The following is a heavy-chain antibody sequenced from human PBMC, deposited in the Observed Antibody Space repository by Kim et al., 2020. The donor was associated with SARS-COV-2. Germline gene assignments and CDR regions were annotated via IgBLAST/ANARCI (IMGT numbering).Heavy chain of an antibody. CDR2: INHSGST. CDR3: ARGWVTGTRLFDY. J-gene: IGHJ4*02. Sequence: SETLSLTCAVYGGSFSGYYWSWIRQPPGKGLEWIGEINHSGSTNYNPSLKSRVTISVDTSKNQFSLKLSSVTAADTAVYYCARGWVTGTRLFDYWGQGTL. D-gene: IGHD1-7*01. CDR1: GGSFSGYY. V-gene: IGHV4-34*01.